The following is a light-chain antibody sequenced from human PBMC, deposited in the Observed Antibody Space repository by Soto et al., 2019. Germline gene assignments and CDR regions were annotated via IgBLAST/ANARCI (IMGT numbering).Light chain of an antibody. CDR3: QEYNSYWT. V-gene: IGKV1-5*03. CDR2: KAS. J-gene: IGKJ1*01. Sequence: DIQMTQSPSTLSASVGDRFTITCRASQSISNWLAWYQQKPGKAPKLLIYKASSLESGVPSRFSGSGSGTEFTLTISSLQPDDFGTYYCQEYNSYWTFGQGTKVDI. CDR1: QSISNW.